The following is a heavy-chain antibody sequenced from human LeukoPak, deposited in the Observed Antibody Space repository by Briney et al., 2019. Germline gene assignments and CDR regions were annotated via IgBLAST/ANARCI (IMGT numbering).Heavy chain of an antibody. Sequence: SETLSLTCTVSGDSMRYSYWSWIRQSPGKGLEWIAFVHHTGTAHYNPALRSRVAISVGTSKNQFSLKLSSVTAADTAVYYCARGHSTGRIIDYWGQGTLVTVSS. CDR3: ARGHSTGRIIDY. V-gene: IGHV4-59*01. D-gene: IGHD3-22*01. J-gene: IGHJ4*02. CDR2: VHHTGTA. CDR1: GDSMRYSY.